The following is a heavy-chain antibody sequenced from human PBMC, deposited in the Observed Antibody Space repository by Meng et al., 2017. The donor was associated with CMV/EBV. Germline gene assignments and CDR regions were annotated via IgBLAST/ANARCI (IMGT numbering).Heavy chain of an antibody. J-gene: IGHJ5*02. V-gene: IGHV4-30-4*08. Sequence: VHLQEPDPVLVKPSHPLSLTCTVSGGSISSGDYNWSWIRQPPGKGLEWIGYIYYSGSTYYNPSLKSRVTISVDTSKNQFSLKLSSVTAADTAVYYCARVYCSGGSCYGNWFDPWGQGTLVTVSS. D-gene: IGHD2-15*01. CDR3: ARVYCSGGSCYGNWFDP. CDR2: IYYSGST. CDR1: GGSISSGDYN.